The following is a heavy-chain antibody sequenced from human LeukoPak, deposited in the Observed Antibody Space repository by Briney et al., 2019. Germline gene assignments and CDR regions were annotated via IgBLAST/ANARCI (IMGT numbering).Heavy chain of an antibody. D-gene: IGHD2-21*01. Sequence: SVKVSCKASGYTVTGYYMHWVRQAPGQGLEWMGWINPNSGGTNYAQKFQGRVTMTRDTSISTAYMELSRLRSDDTAAYYCARGAYCGGDCYSFDYWGQGTLVTVSS. CDR1: GYTVTGYY. V-gene: IGHV1-2*02. CDR3: ARGAYCGGDCYSFDY. CDR2: INPNSGGT. J-gene: IGHJ4*02.